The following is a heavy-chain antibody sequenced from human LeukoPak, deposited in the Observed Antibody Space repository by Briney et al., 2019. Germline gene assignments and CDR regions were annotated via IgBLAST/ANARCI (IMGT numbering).Heavy chain of an antibody. J-gene: IGHJ5*02. D-gene: IGHD6-6*01. V-gene: IGHV5-51*01. CDR1: GYSFTSYW. CDR3: GIAARPYNWFDP. Sequence: GESLKISCKGSGYSFTSYWIGWVRQMPGKGLEWRGIIYPGDSDTRYSPSFQGQVTISADKSISTAYLQWSSPKASDTAMYYCGIAARPYNWFDPWGQGTLVTVSS. CDR2: IYPGDSDT.